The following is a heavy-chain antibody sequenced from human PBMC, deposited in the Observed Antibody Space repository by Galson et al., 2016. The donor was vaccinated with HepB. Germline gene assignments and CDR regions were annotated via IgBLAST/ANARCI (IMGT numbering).Heavy chain of an antibody. D-gene: IGHD6-13*01. Sequence: SLRLSCAASGFSFSSFAMRWVRQVPGKGLEGVAVVSYDGNNKYYADSVNGRFTISRDNSNNTVHLQMNNLKVEDMAIYYCAKDWAAGGNWYFEYWGQGTLVTVSS. J-gene: IGHJ4*02. CDR1: GFSFSSFA. V-gene: IGHV3-30*18. CDR3: AKDWAAGGNWYFEY. CDR2: VSYDGNNK.